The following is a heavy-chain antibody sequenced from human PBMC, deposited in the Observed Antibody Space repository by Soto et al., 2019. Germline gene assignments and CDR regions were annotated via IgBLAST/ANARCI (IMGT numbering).Heavy chain of an antibody. CDR1: GGTFSSYA. J-gene: IGHJ4*02. Sequence: QVQLVQSGAEVQKPGSAVKVSCKASGGTFSSYAISWVRQAPGQGLEWMGGIIPIFGTANYAQKFQGRVTITADESTSTAYMELSSLRSEDTAVYYCARDLDGYNNYAGFDYWGQGTLVTVSS. V-gene: IGHV1-69*01. CDR2: IIPIFGTA. D-gene: IGHD5-12*01. CDR3: ARDLDGYNNYAGFDY.